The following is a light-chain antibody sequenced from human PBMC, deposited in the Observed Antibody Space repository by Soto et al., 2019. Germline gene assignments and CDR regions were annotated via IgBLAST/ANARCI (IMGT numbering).Light chain of an antibody. CDR2: DAS. V-gene: IGKV3-11*01. CDR3: QQRTNWPSST. Sequence: IVLTQSPSTLSLSPGERATLSCRASRSVSSYLAWYQQKPGQTPRLLIHDASNRATGIPVRFSGSGSGTDFTLTISSLEPEDFAVYYCQQRTNWPSSTFGQGTRLEIK. J-gene: IGKJ5*01. CDR1: RSVSSY.